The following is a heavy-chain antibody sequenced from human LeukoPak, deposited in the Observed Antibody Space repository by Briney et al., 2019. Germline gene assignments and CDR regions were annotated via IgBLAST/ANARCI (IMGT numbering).Heavy chain of an antibody. CDR3: ARDRRGSGSYYPY. Sequence: PGGSLRLSCAASGFTFSSYAMHWVRQAPGKGLEWVAVISYDGSNKYYADSVKGRFTISRDNSKNTLYLQMNSLRAEDTAVYYCARDRRGSGSYYPYWGQGTLVTVSS. CDR2: ISYDGSNK. CDR1: GFTFSSYA. J-gene: IGHJ4*02. D-gene: IGHD3-10*01. V-gene: IGHV3-30-3*01.